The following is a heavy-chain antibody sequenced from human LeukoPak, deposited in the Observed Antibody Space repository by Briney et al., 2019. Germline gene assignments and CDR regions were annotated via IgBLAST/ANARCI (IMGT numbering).Heavy chain of an antibody. D-gene: IGHD4-17*01. V-gene: IGHV3-74*01. CDR1: GFTFNRYW. Sequence: GGSLRLSCAASGFTFNRYWMHWVRQAAGKGLVWVSRISSDGSNTNYADSVKGRFTISRDNAENTLYLQMDSLTAEDTAVYYCVSRNYGSSPFDYWGQGTLVTVSS. CDR3: VSRNYGSSPFDY. CDR2: ISSDGSNT. J-gene: IGHJ4*02.